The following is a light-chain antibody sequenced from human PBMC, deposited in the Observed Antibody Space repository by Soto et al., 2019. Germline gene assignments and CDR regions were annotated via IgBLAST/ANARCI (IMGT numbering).Light chain of an antibody. CDR3: CSFTSSNTHV. Sequence: QSVLTQPASVSGSPGQSITISCTGTSSDFGNYNLVSWYQQHSGKVPKLILFEVNKRPSGVSGRFSGSKSGNTASLTISGLQAEDEADYYCCSFTSSNTHVFGTGTKVTVL. V-gene: IGLV2-23*02. CDR1: SSDFGNYNL. J-gene: IGLJ1*01. CDR2: EVN.